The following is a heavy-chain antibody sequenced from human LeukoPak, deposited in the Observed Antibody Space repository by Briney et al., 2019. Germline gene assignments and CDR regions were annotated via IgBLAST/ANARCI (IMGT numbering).Heavy chain of an antibody. D-gene: IGHD3-10*01. V-gene: IGHV3-23*01. CDR3: GRVMVPGIIAYYYGMDV. CDR1: GFTFSSYA. J-gene: IGHJ6*02. CDR2: INDNGDKT. Sequence: PGGSLRLSCEASGFTFSSYAMTWVRQAPGRGLEWVSAINDNGDKTYYADSVKGRFTISRDNSKNTLSLQMTSLRVEDTAVYYRGRVMVPGIIAYYYGMDVSGQGTAVTVSS.